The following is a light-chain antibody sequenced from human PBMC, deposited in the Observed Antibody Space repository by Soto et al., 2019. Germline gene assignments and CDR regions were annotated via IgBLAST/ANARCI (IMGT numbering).Light chain of an antibody. Sequence: EIVMTQSPATLSVSPWEISTLSCRASQSVSSNLAWYQQKPGQAPRLLIYGASTRATGIPARFSGSGSGTEFTLTISSLQSEDFAVYYCKQYNNWPPWTFGQGNKVEIX. J-gene: IGKJ1*01. CDR1: QSVSSN. V-gene: IGKV3-15*01. CDR3: KQYNNWPPWT. CDR2: GAS.